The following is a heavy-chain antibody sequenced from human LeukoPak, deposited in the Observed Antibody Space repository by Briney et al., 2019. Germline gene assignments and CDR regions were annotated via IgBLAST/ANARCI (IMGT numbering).Heavy chain of an antibody. CDR2: FDPEDGET. J-gene: IGHJ5*02. D-gene: IGHD2-2*01. V-gene: IGHV1-24*01. CDR1: GYTLTELS. CDR3: ATSSPASDWFDP. Sequence: ASVKVSCKVSGYTLTELSMHWVRQAPGKGLEWMGGFDPEDGETIYAQKFQGRVTMTEDTSTDTAYMELSSLRSEDTAVYYCATSSPASDWFDPWGQGTLVTVSS.